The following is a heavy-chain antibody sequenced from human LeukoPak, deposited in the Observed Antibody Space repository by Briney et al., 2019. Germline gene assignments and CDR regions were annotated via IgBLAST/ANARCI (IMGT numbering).Heavy chain of an antibody. V-gene: IGHV1-69*04. CDR3: ARDRIAAAGPPDY. Sequence: PVKVSFKSSVGTFSSYAISWVRQAPGQGREGMGRIIPILGIANYAPKFQGRVTITADKSTSTAYMELSSLRSEDTAVYYCARDRIAAAGPPDYWGQGTLVTVSS. J-gene: IGHJ4*02. CDR1: VGTFSSYA. CDR2: IIPILGIA. D-gene: IGHD6-13*01.